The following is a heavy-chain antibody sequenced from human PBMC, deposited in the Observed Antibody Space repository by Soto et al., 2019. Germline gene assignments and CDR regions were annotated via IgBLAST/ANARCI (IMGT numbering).Heavy chain of an antibody. V-gene: IGHV4-59*01. CDR3: AREPYYYDSSGYEASWFAP. CDR2: IHYSGST. CDR1: GGSISSYY. D-gene: IGHD3-22*01. J-gene: IGHJ5*02. Sequence: PSETLSLTCSVSGGSISSYYWSWIRQPPGKGLEWIGYIHYSGSTNYNPSLKSRVTISVDTSKNQFSLKLSSVTAADTAVYYCAREPYYYDSSGYEASWFAPWGQGTLVTVSS.